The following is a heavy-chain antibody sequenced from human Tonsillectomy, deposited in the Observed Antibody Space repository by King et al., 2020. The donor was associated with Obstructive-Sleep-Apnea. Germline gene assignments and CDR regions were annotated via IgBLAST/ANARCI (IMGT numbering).Heavy chain of an antibody. CDR2: IRYDGSYK. CDR1: RFTFSDHV. J-gene: IGHJ6*02. D-gene: IGHD3-10*01. Sequence: VQLVESGGGVVQPGRSLRLSCAASRFTFSDHVMYWVRQAPGTGLEWVAFIRYDGSYKYYSESVKGRFTISRDNSRSTLFLQMNSLTNADTAVYYCARVRPTGFMSPGAGLDVWGRGTTVTVSS. CDR3: ARVRPTGFMSPGAGLDV. V-gene: IGHV3-30*02.